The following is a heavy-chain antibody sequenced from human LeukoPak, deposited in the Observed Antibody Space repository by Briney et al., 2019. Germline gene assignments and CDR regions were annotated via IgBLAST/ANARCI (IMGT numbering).Heavy chain of an antibody. Sequence: PGGSLRLSCAASGFTVSSNYMSWVRQAPGKGLEWVSVIYSGGSTYYADSVKGRFTISRDNSKNTLYLQMNSLRAEDTAVFYCAGSYVSRPFDYWGQGTLVTVSS. D-gene: IGHD3-16*01. CDR2: IYSGGST. V-gene: IGHV3-66*01. J-gene: IGHJ4*02. CDR3: AGSYVSRPFDY. CDR1: GFTVSSNY.